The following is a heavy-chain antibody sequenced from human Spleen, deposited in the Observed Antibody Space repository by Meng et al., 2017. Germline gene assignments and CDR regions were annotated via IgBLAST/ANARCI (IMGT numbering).Heavy chain of an antibody. V-gene: IGHV3-23*01. CDR2: ISGSGGST. CDR3: ARDVGSGSYFHY. CDR1: GFTFSSYA. D-gene: IGHD3-10*01. J-gene: IGHJ4*02. Sequence: GESLKISCAASGFTFSSYAMSWVRQAPGKGLEWVSAISGSGGSTYYADSVKGRFTISRDNSKNTLYLQRNSLRAENTAVYYCARDVGSGSYFHYWGQGALVTVSS.